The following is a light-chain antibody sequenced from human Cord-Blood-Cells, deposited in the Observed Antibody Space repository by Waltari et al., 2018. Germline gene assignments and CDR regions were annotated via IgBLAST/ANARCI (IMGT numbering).Light chain of an antibody. J-gene: IGKJ2*01. CDR3: QQSYSTLYT. V-gene: IGKV1-39*01. Sequence: DIQMTQAPSSLSASVGDRVTLTCRARQSISSYLNWYQQKPGKAPKLLIYAASSVQSGVPSRFSGRGSGTDFTLTISSLQPEDFATYYCQQSYSTLYTFGQGTKLEIK. CDR1: QSISSY. CDR2: AAS.